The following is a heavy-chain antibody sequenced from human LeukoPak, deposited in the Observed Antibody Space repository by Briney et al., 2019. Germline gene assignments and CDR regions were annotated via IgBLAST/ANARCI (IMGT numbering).Heavy chain of an antibody. CDR2: IYYSGST. CDR3: ARAPYYDILTGYYRQGGAFDI. V-gene: IGHV4-39*07. Sequence: SETLSLTCTVSGGFISSSSYYWGWIRQPPGKGLEWIGSIYYSGSTYYNPSLKSRVTISVDTSKNQFSLKLSSVTAADTAVYYCARAPYYDILTGYYRQGGAFDIWGQGTMVTVSS. CDR1: GGFISSSSYY. D-gene: IGHD3-9*01. J-gene: IGHJ3*02.